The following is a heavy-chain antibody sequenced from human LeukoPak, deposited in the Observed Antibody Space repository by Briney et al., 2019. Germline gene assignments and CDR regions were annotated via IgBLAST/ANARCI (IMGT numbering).Heavy chain of an antibody. Sequence: GESLKISCKGSRYNFPIPSMASARQMPGKGLETMGIIYSGDSDTRYSPSFQGQVTISADKSINTAYLQWSSLKASDTARYYCARHVKNFDFWGQGTLVTVSS. CDR3: ARHVKNFDF. V-gene: IGHV5-51*01. CDR2: IYSGDSDT. CDR1: RYNFPIPS. J-gene: IGHJ4*02.